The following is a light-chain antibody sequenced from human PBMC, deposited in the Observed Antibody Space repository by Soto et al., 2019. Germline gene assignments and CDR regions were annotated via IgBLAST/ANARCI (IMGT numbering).Light chain of an antibody. CDR1: QSISSW. Sequence: IQMTKSPYTLSSSVGDRVTITCRASQSISSWLAWYQQKPGKAPKLLIYDASSLESGVPSRFSGSGSGTEFTLSISSLQPDDFATYYCQQYNSYWTFCQGSMVDIK. CDR3: QQYNSYWT. CDR2: DAS. V-gene: IGKV1-5*01. J-gene: IGKJ1*01.